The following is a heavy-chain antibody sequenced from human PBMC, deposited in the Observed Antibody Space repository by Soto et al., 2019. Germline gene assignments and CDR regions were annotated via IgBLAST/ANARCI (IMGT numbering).Heavy chain of an antibody. D-gene: IGHD3-16*01. V-gene: IGHV3-11*06. CDR1: GFSVGDNY. CDR3: ARSSGRRHVFTFDYGLDV. J-gene: IGHJ6*02. CDR2: SSSSGGYT. Sequence: VQLVESGGGLVEPGGSPRLSCAASGFSVGDNYMTWIRQAPGKGLEWLSYSSSSGGYTNYADSVKGRFTISRDNAKNSLYLQMDSLRAEDTAVYFCARSSGRRHVFTFDYGLDVWGQGTTVTVSS.